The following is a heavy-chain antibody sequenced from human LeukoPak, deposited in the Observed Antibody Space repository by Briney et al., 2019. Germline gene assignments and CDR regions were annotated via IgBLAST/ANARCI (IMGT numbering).Heavy chain of an antibody. CDR1: GFTFSSYA. D-gene: IGHD2-15*01. V-gene: IGHV3-23*01. CDR3: ARPRLEYCSGGSCFDAFDI. Sequence: GGSLRLSCAASGFTFSSYAMNWVRQAPGKGLEWVSAISGSGSTTYYADSVKGRFTISRDNSKNTLFLQMDSLTAEDTAIYSCARPRLEYCSGGSCFDAFDIWGQGTMVTVSS. J-gene: IGHJ3*02. CDR2: ISGSGSTT.